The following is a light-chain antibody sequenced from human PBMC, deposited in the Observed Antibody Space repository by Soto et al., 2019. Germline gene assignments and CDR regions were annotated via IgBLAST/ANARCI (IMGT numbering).Light chain of an antibody. V-gene: IGKV1-5*03. CDR1: QSISSW. Sequence: DIQMTQSPSTLSASVGDRVTITCRTSQSISSWLAWYQQKPGKAPKLLIYKASIVESGVPSRFRGSGSATEFTLTIISLQPDGFATYYGQQYNSYPCTFGQGTKVQIK. CDR2: KAS. J-gene: IGKJ1*01. CDR3: QQYNSYPCT.